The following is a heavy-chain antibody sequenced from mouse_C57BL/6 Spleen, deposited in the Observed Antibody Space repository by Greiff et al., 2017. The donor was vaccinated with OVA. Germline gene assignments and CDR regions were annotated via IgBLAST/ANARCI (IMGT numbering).Heavy chain of an antibody. CDR2: ISSGRSTI. CDR3: ARGNYDYDGFGC. J-gene: IGHJ2*01. V-gene: IGHV5-17*01. D-gene: IGHD2-4*01. CDR1: GFTFSDYG. Sequence: EVQLVESGGGLVKPGGSLKLSCAASGFTFSDYGMHWVRQAPEKGLEWVAYISSGRSTIYYADTVKGRFTISRDNAKNTLFLQMTSLRSEDTAMYYCARGNYDYDGFGCWGQGTTLTVSS.